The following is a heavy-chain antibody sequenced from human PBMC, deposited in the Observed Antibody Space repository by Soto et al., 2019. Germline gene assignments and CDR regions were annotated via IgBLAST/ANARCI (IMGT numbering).Heavy chain of an antibody. CDR1: GGSISSYY. Sequence: SETLSLTCTVFGGSISSYYWSWIRQPPGKGLEWIGYIYYSGSTNYNPSLKSRVTISVDTSKNQFSLKLSSVTAADTAVYYCARYMMGSVYYDFWSGYDDAFDIWGQGTMVTVSS. J-gene: IGHJ3*02. V-gene: IGHV4-59*08. CDR2: IYYSGST. D-gene: IGHD3-3*01. CDR3: ARYMMGSVYYDFWSGYDDAFDI.